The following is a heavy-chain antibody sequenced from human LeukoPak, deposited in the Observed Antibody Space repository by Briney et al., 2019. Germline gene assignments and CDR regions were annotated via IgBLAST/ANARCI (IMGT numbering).Heavy chain of an antibody. J-gene: IGHJ4*02. CDR3: AKSGHTHWDTVTDY. CDR1: GFTFSSYG. Sequence: GGSLRLSCAASGFTFSSYGMHWVRQAPGKGLEWVAVISYDGSNKYYADSVKGRFTISRDNSKNTLYLQMNSLRAEDTAVYYCAKSGHTHWDTVTDYWGQGTLVTASS. D-gene: IGHD4-17*01. V-gene: IGHV3-30*18. CDR2: ISYDGSNK.